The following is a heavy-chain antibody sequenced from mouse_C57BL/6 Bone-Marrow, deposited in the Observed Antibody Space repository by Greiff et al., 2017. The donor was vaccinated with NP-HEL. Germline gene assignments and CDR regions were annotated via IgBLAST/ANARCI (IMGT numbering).Heavy chain of an antibody. CDR3: ARLATYYSNYEDAMDY. Sequence: QVQLQQSGPELVKPGASVKISCKASGYTFTDYYINWVKQRPGQGLEWIGWIFPGSGSTYYNEKFKGKATLTVDKSSSTAYMLLSSLTSEDSAVYFCARLATYYSNYEDAMDYWGQGTSVTVSS. J-gene: IGHJ4*01. CDR2: IFPGSGST. V-gene: IGHV1-75*01. CDR1: GYTFTDYY. D-gene: IGHD2-5*01.